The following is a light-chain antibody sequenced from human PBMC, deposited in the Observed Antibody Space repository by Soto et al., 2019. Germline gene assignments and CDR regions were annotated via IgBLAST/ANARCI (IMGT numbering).Light chain of an antibody. J-gene: IGLJ1*01. CDR3: SSYTSSSTPYV. Sequence: QSALTQPASVPGSPGQSITISCTGTSSDVGGYNYVSWYQQHPGKAPKLMIYEVSNRPSGVSNRFSGSKSGNTASLTISGLQAEDEADYYCSSYTSSSTPYVFGTGTKVTLL. V-gene: IGLV2-14*01. CDR1: SSDVGGYNY. CDR2: EVS.